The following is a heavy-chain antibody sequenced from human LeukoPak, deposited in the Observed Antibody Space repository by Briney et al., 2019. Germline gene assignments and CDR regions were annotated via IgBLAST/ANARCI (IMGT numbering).Heavy chain of an antibody. CDR3: ARGGDWNDFAY. Sequence: GGSLRLSCAASGFTVTTNYMTWVRQAPGKGLEWVSVIYSGDRTYYADSVKGRFTISRDNSKNTLYLQMNSRRIEDTAIYYCARGGDWNDFAYWGQGTLVTVSS. CDR1: GFTVTTNY. CDR2: IYSGDRT. V-gene: IGHV3-66*02. J-gene: IGHJ4*02. D-gene: IGHD1-1*01.